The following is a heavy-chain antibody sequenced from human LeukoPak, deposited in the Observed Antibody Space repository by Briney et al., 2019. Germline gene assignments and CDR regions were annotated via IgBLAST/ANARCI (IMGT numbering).Heavy chain of an antibody. D-gene: IGHD3-22*01. CDR3: ARQRYYYDSSGYERPDDY. V-gene: IGHV4-59*08. Sequence: SETLSLTCTVSGGSINGYYWSWIRQPPGEGLEWIGNIYYSGTTSYNPSLESRVTISVDTSKNQFSLKLSSVTAADTAVYYCARQRYYYDSSGYERPDDYWGQGTLVTVSS. J-gene: IGHJ4*02. CDR2: IYYSGTT. CDR1: GGSINGYY.